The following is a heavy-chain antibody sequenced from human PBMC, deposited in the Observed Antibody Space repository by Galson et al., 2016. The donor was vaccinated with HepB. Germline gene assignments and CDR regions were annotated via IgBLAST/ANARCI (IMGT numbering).Heavy chain of an antibody. V-gene: IGHV3-11*06. Sequence: SLRLSCAVSGFTFRDYYMTWIRRAPGKGLEWISYISGTNSYTKYADFVKGRFTMSRDNDKNSPFLQLNSLRAEDTAVYYRARALPYTVVPDYWGQGTLVTVST. J-gene: IGHJ4*02. CDR2: ISGTNSYT. D-gene: IGHD2-2*02. CDR3: ARALPYTVVPDY. CDR1: GFTFRDYY.